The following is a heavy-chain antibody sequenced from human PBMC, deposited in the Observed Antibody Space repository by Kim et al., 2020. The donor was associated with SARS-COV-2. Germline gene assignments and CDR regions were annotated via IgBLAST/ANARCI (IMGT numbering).Heavy chain of an antibody. D-gene: IGHD3-3*01. CDR1: GGSITDYY. Sequence: SETLSLTCAVSGGSITDYYWSWIRQSPGKGLEWIGYSFYKGTTKYNPSLKSRVTISIDTSKSQVSLTLSSVTAADTAVYYCARSYYNLWNTHFTDYSYYYMDVWGKGTAVSASS. CDR3: ARSYYNLWNTHFTDYSYYYMDV. V-gene: IGHV4-59*01. CDR2: SFYKGTT. J-gene: IGHJ6*03.